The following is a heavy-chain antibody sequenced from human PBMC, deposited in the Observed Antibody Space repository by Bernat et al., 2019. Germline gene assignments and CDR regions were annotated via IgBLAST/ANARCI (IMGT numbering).Heavy chain of an antibody. CDR1: GFTFSSYA. Sequence: QVQLVESGGGVVQPGRSLRLSCAASGFTFSSYAMHWVRQAPGKGVEWVAVISYDGSNKYYADSGKGRFTISRDNSKNTLYLQMNSLRAEDTAVYYCARADAGYSGYDSEKHHFDYWGQGTLVTVSS. CDR3: ARADAGYSGYDSEKHHFDY. CDR2: ISYDGSNK. J-gene: IGHJ4*02. D-gene: IGHD5-12*01. V-gene: IGHV3-30-3*01.